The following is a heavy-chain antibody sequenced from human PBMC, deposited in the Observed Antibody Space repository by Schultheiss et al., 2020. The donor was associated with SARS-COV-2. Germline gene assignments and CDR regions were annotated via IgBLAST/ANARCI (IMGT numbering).Heavy chain of an antibody. D-gene: IGHD3-9*01. Sequence: GGSLRLSCAASGFTFSSYAMHWVRQAPGKGLEWVAVISYDGSNKYYADSVKGRFTISRDNSKNTLYLQMNSLRAEDTAVYYCARGLDDILTGSTRMDVWGQGTTVTVSS. V-gene: IGHV3-30*04. CDR1: GFTFSSYA. CDR3: ARGLDDILTGSTRMDV. J-gene: IGHJ6*02. CDR2: ISYDGSNK.